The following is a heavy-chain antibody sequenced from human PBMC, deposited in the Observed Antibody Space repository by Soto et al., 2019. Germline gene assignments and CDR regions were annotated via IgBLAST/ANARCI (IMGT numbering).Heavy chain of an antibody. V-gene: IGHV3-74*01. CDR2: INSDGTIS. Sequence: PGGSLSLPCAASGFPFDTYWMNWVRQAPGKGPEWLSGINSDGTISSYADSVKGRFTISRDNARNTLSLQMNSLRADDTAVYYCARLSGDHSAFFSYGMDAWGQGTTVTVSS. CDR1: GFPFDTYW. J-gene: IGHJ6*02. D-gene: IGHD2-21*01. CDR3: ARLSGDHSAFFSYGMDA.